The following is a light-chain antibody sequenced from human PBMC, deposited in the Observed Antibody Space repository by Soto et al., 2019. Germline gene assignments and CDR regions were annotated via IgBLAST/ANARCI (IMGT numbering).Light chain of an antibody. CDR3: QQFNNYPYTT. J-gene: IGKJ2*01. CDR2: DAS. CDR1: QGISSA. Sequence: AIQLTQSPSSLSASVGDRVTITFRASQGISSALAWYQQKPGKAPKLLIYDASSLESGVPSRFSGSGSYTYFTLTVGSLQPEDFATYNCQQFNNYPYTTVGQRTKVDIK. V-gene: IGKV1D-13*01.